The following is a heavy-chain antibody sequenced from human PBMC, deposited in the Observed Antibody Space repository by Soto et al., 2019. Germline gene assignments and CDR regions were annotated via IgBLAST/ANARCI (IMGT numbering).Heavy chain of an antibody. Sequence: QVQLVQSGAEVKKPGSSVKVSCKASGGTFSSYTISWVRQAPGQGLEWMGRIIPILGIANYAQKFQGRVTITADKSTSTAYMELSSLRSEDTAVYYCARASRVALDAFDIWGQGTMVTVSS. V-gene: IGHV1-69*02. CDR3: ARASRVALDAFDI. CDR2: IIPILGIA. CDR1: GGTFSSYT. D-gene: IGHD2-15*01. J-gene: IGHJ3*02.